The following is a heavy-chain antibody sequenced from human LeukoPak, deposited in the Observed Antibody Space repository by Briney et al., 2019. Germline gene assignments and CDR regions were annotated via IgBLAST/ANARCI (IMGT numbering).Heavy chain of an antibody. CDR3: ARDTIAAAVYNWFDP. Sequence: GASVKVSCKASGYTFTGYYMHWVRQAPGQGLEWMGWINPNSGGTNYAQKFQGRVTMTRDTSISTAYMELSRLRSDGTAVYYCARDTIAAAVYNWFDPWGQGTLVTVSS. D-gene: IGHD6-13*01. V-gene: IGHV1-2*02. CDR2: INPNSGGT. J-gene: IGHJ5*02. CDR1: GYTFTGYY.